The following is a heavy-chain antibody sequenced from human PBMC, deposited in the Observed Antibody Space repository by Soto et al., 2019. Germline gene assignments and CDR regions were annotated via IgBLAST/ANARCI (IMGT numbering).Heavy chain of an antibody. D-gene: IGHD2-15*01. CDR1: GFLFSDYY. Sequence: GGSLRLSCAASGFLFSDYYMTWIRQAPGKGLEWVAYISVSGSTIYYADSVEGRFTVSRDNANNLVFLQMTSLRADDTAVYYCARDRPYDATGLDYWGQGTVVTVSS. CDR3: ARDRPYDATGLDY. V-gene: IGHV3-11*01. J-gene: IGHJ4*02. CDR2: ISVSGSTI.